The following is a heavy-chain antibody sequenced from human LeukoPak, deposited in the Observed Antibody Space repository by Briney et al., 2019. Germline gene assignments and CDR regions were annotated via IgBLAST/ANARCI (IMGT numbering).Heavy chain of an antibody. CDR3: ARIDGGHHLSPFDY. CDR1: GGSFSSSSYD. CDR2: VYYSGST. Sequence: PSETLSLTCTVAGGSFSSSSYDWGWIRQPPGKGLEWIGSVYYSGSTYYNPSLKSRVTISVDPSKNQFSLKLSSVTAAATAIYYCARIDGGHHLSPFDYWGQGTLVTVSS. V-gene: IGHV4-39*01. D-gene: IGHD4-23*01. J-gene: IGHJ4*02.